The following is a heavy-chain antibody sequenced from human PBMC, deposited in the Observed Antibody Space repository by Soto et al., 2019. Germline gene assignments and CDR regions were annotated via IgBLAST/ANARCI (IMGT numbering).Heavy chain of an antibody. V-gene: IGHV4-30-4*01. CDR3: ARMMIGYCSSTSCQGGFDP. J-gene: IGHJ5*02. D-gene: IGHD2-2*01. CDR2: IYYSGST. CDR1: GGSISSGGYY. Sequence: SLSLTCTVSGGSISSGGYYWSLSLHPPWKGLEWIGYIYYSGSTYYSPSLKSRVTISVDTSKNQFSLKLSSVTAADTAVYYCARMMIGYCSSTSCQGGFDPWGQGTLVTVSS.